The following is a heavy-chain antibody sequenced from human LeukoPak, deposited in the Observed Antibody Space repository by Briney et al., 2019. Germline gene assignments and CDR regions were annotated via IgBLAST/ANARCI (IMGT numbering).Heavy chain of an antibody. CDR3: ARSSGWPDRGWFDP. CDR1: GYSISSGYY. J-gene: IGHJ5*02. V-gene: IGHV4-38-2*02. D-gene: IGHD6-19*01. CDR2: IYHSGST. Sequence: SETLSLTCTVSGYSISSGYYWGWIRQPPGKGLEWIGSIYHSGSTYYNPSLKSRVTISVDTSKNQFSLKLNSVTAADTAVYYCARSSGWPDRGWFDPWGQGTLVTVSS.